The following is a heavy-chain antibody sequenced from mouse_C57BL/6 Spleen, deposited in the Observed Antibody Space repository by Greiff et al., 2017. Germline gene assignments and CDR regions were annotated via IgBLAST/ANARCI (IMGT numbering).Heavy chain of an antibody. CDR2: IHPSDSAT. J-gene: IGHJ3*01. CDR1: GYTFTSYW. Sequence: VQLQQSGAELVKPGASVKVSCKASGYTFTSYWMHWVKQRPGQGLEWIGRIHPSDSATNYNQKFKGKATLTVDKSSSTAYMQLSSLTSEDSAVYYCAITVTTSGFAYWGQGTLVTGSA. CDR3: AITVTTSGFAY. V-gene: IGHV1-74*01. D-gene: IGHD2-2*01.